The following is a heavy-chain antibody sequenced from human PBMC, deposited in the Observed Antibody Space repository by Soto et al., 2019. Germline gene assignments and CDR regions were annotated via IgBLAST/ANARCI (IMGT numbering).Heavy chain of an antibody. D-gene: IGHD3-16*01. CDR2: ISSSSSYI. J-gene: IGHJ4*02. V-gene: IGHV3-21*01. CDR1: GFTLSSYS. CDR3: ARDWGGEGTFDY. Sequence: EVQLVESGGGLVRPGGSLRLSCAASGFTLSSYSMNWVRQATGKGLEWVSSISSSSSYIYYADSVKGRFTVSRDNAQNSLYLQMNSLRAEDTAVYYCARDWGGEGTFDYWGQGTLVTVSS.